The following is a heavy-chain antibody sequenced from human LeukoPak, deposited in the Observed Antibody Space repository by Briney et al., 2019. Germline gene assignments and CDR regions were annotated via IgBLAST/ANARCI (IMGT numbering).Heavy chain of an antibody. J-gene: IGHJ5*02. CDR1: GFTLSNAW. CDR3: AKDLTIVVVFGFDP. V-gene: IGHV3-23*01. CDR2: ISGSGGST. D-gene: IGHD3-22*01. Sequence: GGSLRLSCAASGFTLSNAWMSWVRQAPGKGLEWVSAISGSGGSTYYADSVKGRFTISRDNSKNTLYLQMNSLRAEDTAVYYCAKDLTIVVVFGFDPWGQGTLVTVSS.